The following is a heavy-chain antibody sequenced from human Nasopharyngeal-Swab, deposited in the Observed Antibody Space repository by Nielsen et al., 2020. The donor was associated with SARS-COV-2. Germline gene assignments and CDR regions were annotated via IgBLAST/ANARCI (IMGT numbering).Heavy chain of an antibody. CDR1: GYTFTSYG. Sequence: ASVKVSCKASGYTFTSYGISWVRQAPGQGLEWMGWINAGNGNTKYSQKFQGRVTITRDTSASTAYMELSSLRSEDTAVYYCATMEYYGSGFDYWGQGTLVTVSS. CDR3: ATMEYYGSGFDY. V-gene: IGHV1-3*01. J-gene: IGHJ4*02. CDR2: INAGNGNT. D-gene: IGHD3-10*01.